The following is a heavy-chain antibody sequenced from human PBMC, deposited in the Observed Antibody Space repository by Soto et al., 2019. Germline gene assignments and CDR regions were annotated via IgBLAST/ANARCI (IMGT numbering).Heavy chain of an antibody. CDR3: DSGPGGPDGPGDY. J-gene: IGHJ4*02. D-gene: IGHD6-25*01. CDR2: INAGNGKT. V-gene: IGHV1-3*01. Sequence: QVQLVQSGAEVKKPGASVKVSCKASGYTFTSYAMHWVRQAPGQRLEWMGWINAGNGKTKYSQKFQGRVTITRDTSASTAYTELSSLRSEDTAVYYWDSGPGGPDGPGDYWGQGTLVTVSS. CDR1: GYTFTSYA.